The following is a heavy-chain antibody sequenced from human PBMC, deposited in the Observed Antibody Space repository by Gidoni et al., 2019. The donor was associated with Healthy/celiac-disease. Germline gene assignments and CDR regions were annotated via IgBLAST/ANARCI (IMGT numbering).Heavy chain of an antibody. CDR2: IWYDGSNK. J-gene: IGHJ3*02. D-gene: IGHD6-19*01. Sequence: QVQLVESGGGVVQPGRSLRLSCAASGFPFSSYGMHWVRQAPGKGLEWVAVIWYDGSNKYYADSVKGRFTISRDNSKNTLYLQMNSLRAEDTAVYYCARGASSGFHDAFDIWGQGTMVTVSS. CDR3: ARGASSGFHDAFDI. CDR1: GFPFSSYG. V-gene: IGHV3-33*01.